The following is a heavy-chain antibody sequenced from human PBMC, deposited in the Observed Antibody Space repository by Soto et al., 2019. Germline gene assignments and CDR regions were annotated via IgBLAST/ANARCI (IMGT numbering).Heavy chain of an antibody. D-gene: IGHD1-7*01. CDR2: IYWDDDK. V-gene: IGHV2-5*02. J-gene: IGHJ4*02. CDR3: AHRLTLNSDWNYGRFDY. Sequence: QITLKESGPTLVKPTQTLTLTCTFSGFSLTTYGVGVGWVRQPPGKALEWLALIYWDDDKRYNPSLKSRLTIPKDPSKNHVVLTMTNMDPVDTATYYCAHRLTLNSDWNYGRFDYWGQGTLVTVSS. CDR1: GFSLTTYGVG.